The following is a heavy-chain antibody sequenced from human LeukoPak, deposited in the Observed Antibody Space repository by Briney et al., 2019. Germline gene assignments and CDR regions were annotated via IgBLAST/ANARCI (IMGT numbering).Heavy chain of an antibody. Sequence: SEPLSLTCTASGGSVSSGSYCVSWIRQPPGKGLAWIGYIYYSGSTNYNPYLKSRVTISVDTSKNQISLLLSSVTAADTAVYYWERRRRIPRGHLDYWGQGTLVTVSS. D-gene: IGHD2-15*01. V-gene: IGHV4-61*01. CDR3: ERRRRIPRGHLDY. CDR2: IYYSGST. J-gene: IGHJ4*02. CDR1: GGSVSSGSYC.